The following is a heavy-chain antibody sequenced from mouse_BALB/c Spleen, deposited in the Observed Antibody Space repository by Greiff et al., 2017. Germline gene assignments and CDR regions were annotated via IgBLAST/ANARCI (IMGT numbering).Heavy chain of an antibody. V-gene: IGHV5-17*02. J-gene: IGHJ3*01. CDR3: ARSGYDYEFAY. Sequence: EVMLVESGGGLVQPGGSRKLSCAASGFTFSSFGMHWVRQAPEKGLEWVAYISSGSSTIYYADTVKGRFTISRDNPKNTLFLQMTSLRSEDTAMYYCARSGYDYEFAYWGQGTLVTVSA. D-gene: IGHD2-4*01. CDR1: GFTFSSFG. CDR2: ISSGSSTI.